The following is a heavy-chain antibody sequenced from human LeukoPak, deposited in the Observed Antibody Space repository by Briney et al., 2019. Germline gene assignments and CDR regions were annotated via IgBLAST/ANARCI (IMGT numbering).Heavy chain of an antibody. J-gene: IGHJ4*02. Sequence: PGGSLRLSCTASGFTFGDHAMSWVRQAPGTGLEWVGFIRSKAYGGTTEYAASVKGRFTISRDDSKSIAYLQMNSLKTEDTAVYYCTRAEGYYYDSSGYPDYWGQGTLVTVSS. CDR2: IRSKAYGGTT. D-gene: IGHD3-22*01. CDR3: TRAEGYYYDSSGYPDY. V-gene: IGHV3-49*04. CDR1: GFTFGDHA.